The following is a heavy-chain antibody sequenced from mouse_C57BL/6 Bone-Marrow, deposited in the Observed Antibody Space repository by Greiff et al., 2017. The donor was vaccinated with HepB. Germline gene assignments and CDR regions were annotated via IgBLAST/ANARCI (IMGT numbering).Heavy chain of an antibody. CDR1: GYTFTSYW. J-gene: IGHJ3*01. V-gene: IGHV1-64*01. D-gene: IGHD1-1*01. CDR2: IHPNSGST. CDR3: ASYYGSSYQAWFAY. Sequence: VQLQQPGAELVKPGASVKLSCKASGYTFTSYWIHWVKQRPGQGLEWIGMIHPNSGSTNYNEKFKSKATLTVDKSSSTAYMQLSSLTSEDSAVYYCASYYGSSYQAWFAYWGQGTLVTVSA.